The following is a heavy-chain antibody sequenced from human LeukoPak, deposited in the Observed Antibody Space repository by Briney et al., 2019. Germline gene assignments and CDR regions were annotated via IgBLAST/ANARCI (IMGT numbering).Heavy chain of an antibody. CDR2: INNDGSNT. D-gene: IGHD3-9*01. Sequence: GGSLRLSCATSGFTFGSYWMHWVRQAPGKGLVWVSRINNDGSNTTYADSVKGRFTISRDNAKKTLYLQMNSLRAEDTAVYYCAVILRYLGGMDVWGQGTTVTVSS. CDR1: GFTFGSYW. J-gene: IGHJ6*02. CDR3: AVILRYLGGMDV. V-gene: IGHV3-74*01.